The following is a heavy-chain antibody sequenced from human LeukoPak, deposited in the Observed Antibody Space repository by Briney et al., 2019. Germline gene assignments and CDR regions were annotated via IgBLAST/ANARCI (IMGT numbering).Heavy chain of an antibody. J-gene: IGHJ5*02. CDR2: IYTDGAT. Sequence: SQTLSLTCSISGASISSGGYYWSWIRQPAGKGLEWIGRIYTDGATDYNPSLKSRVTMSVDTSKNQFSLKLTSVTAADTAVYYCAREYCSSTSCSNWFDPWGQGTLVTVSS. CDR1: GASISSGGYY. D-gene: IGHD2-2*01. V-gene: IGHV4-61*02. CDR3: AREYCSSTSCSNWFDP.